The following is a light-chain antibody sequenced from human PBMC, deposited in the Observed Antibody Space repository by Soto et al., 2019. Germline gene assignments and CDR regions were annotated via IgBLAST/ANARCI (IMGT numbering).Light chain of an antibody. V-gene: IGLV2-11*01. CDR2: DVS. Sequence: QSALTQPRSVSGSPGQSVTISCTGTSTDVGGYYYVSWYQQDPGKAPKLLIYDVSGRPSGVPDRFSGSKSDNTASLTISGLQAEDEGDYYCSSYAGSYTFVVFGGGTKVTVL. J-gene: IGLJ2*01. CDR1: STDVGGYYY. CDR3: SSYAGSYTFVV.